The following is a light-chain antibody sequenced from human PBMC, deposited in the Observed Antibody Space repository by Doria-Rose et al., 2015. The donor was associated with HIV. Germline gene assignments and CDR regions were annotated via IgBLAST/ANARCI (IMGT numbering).Light chain of an antibody. CDR1: QSLLYTSKNY. J-gene: IGKJ3*01. CDR3: QQYYDTPS. Sequence: DIRVTQSPESLGMSLGERATLNCKSNQSLLYTSKNYLAWYQQKPVQPPKLLIYWASTRQSGVPARFSGSESGTDFTLTISSLEAEDVAVYYCQQYYDTPSFGPGTTVDIK. CDR2: WAS. V-gene: IGKV4-1*01.